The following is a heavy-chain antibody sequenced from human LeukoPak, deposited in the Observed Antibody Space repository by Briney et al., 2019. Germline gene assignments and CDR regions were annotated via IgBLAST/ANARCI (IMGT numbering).Heavy chain of an antibody. CDR1: GFTFSSYS. CDR2: ISSSSSTI. V-gene: IGHV3-48*04. CDR3: AELGITMIGGV. J-gene: IGHJ6*04. Sequence: GGSLRLSCAASGFTFSSYSMNWVRQAPGKGLEWVSYISSSSSTIYYADSVKGRFTISRYNAKNSLYLQMNSLRAEDTAVYYCAELGITMIGGVWGKGTTVTISS. D-gene: IGHD3-10*02.